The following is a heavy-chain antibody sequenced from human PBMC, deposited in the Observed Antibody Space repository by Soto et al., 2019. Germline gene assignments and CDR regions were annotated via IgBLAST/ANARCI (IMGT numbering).Heavy chain of an antibody. Sequence: SLRLSCAASGFTFSSYAMNWVRQAPGKGLEWVSVISGSGGSTYYADSVKGRFTISRDNSKNTLYLQMNSLRAEDTAVYYCARDPLWGTAMVLWYFDLWGRGTLVTVSS. CDR2: ISGSGGST. D-gene: IGHD5-18*01. CDR3: ARDPLWGTAMVLWYFDL. J-gene: IGHJ2*01. CDR1: GFTFSSYA. V-gene: IGHV3-23*01.